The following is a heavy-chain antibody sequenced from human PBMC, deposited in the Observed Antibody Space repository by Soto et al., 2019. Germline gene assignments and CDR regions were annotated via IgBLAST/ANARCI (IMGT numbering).Heavy chain of an antibody. Sequence: VQLVQSGAEVKKPGASVKVSCKTSGDSFNDYYIHWVRQAPGQGLEWMGGSNPNGGLTKYAQRFQGRVTVTRDTSIRTVYMELSSLRSDDTAVYYCARESGGATATLDYYYFYMDVWGKGTTVTVSS. D-gene: IGHD5-12*01. CDR1: GDSFNDYY. J-gene: IGHJ6*03. CDR3: ARESGGATATLDYYYFYMDV. V-gene: IGHV1-2*02. CDR2: SNPNGGLT.